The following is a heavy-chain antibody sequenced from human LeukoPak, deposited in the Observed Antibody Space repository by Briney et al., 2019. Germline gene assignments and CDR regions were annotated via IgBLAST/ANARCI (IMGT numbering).Heavy chain of an antibody. CDR3: AKLGYYYDSSGD. J-gene: IGHJ4*02. CDR2: ISYDGSNK. V-gene: IGHV3-30*18. D-gene: IGHD3-22*01. Sequence: GGSLRLSCAASGFTFSSYGMHWVRQAPGKGLEWVAVISYDGSNKYYADSVKGRFTISRDNSKNTLYVQMNSLRAEDTAVYYCAKLGYYYDSSGDWGQGTLVTVSS. CDR1: GFTFSSYG.